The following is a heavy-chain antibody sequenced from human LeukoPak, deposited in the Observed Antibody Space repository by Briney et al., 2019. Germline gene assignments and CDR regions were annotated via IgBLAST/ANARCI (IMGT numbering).Heavy chain of an antibody. CDR3: ARGLFHYDSSGLGY. V-gene: IGHV4-59*08. CDR2: THYSWAT. D-gene: IGHD3-22*01. J-gene: IGHJ4*02. Sequence: SETLSLTCTVSGGSISSYYWNWLRQPRGKGLEYIGYTHYSWATNHNPSLNSRVTISLDTSGNQVSLKPASVTAADPAVSYCARGLFHYDSSGLGYWGQGTLVIVSS. CDR1: GGSISSYY.